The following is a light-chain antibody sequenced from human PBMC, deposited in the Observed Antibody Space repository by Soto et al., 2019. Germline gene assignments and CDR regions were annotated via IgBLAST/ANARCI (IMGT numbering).Light chain of an antibody. CDR2: EAS. CDR3: QQCDDFIT. J-gene: IGKJ4*02. Sequence: DLQMPPSPSSLSASVGDSVPITCQACQFIQNYLNWFHQNPGKAPKLLIYEASNLETGVPSRFSGSGSGRRFTFTISSLQPEDIATYYCQQCDDFITFGGGTRIEIK. V-gene: IGKV1-33*01. CDR1: QFIQNY.